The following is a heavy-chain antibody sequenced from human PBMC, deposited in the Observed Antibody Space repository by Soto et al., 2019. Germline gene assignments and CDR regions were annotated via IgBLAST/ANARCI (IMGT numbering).Heavy chain of an antibody. V-gene: IGHV4-61*01. J-gene: IGHJ4*02. Sequence: QVQLQESGPGLVKPSETLSLTCTVSGGSFKSGSYSRSWIRQPPGKGLEWIGYVYHTGRTSYNPSRKSRVSISMDTSKNQFSLNLDSVTAADTAVYFCARDFAYFDSWGQGTLVTVSS. D-gene: IGHD3-3*01. CDR1: GGSFKSGSYS. CDR3: ARDFAYFDS. CDR2: VYHTGRT.